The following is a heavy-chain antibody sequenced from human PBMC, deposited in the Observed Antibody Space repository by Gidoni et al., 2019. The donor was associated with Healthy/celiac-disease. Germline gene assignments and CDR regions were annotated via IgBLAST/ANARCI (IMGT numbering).Heavy chain of an antibody. CDR3: AKGGDGTTVETWFDP. D-gene: IGHD4-17*01. J-gene: IGHJ5*02. CDR2: ISGSGGST. V-gene: IGHV3-23*01. Sequence: SGFTFSSYAMSWVRQAPGKGLEWVSAISGSGGSTYYADSVKGRFTISRDNSKNTLYLQMNSLRAEDTAVYYCAKGGDGTTVETWFDPWGQGTLVTVSS. CDR1: GFTFSSYA.